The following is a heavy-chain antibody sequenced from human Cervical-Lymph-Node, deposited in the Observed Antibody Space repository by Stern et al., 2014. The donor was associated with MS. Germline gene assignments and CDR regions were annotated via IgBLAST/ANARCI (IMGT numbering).Heavy chain of an antibody. D-gene: IGHD4-17*01. J-gene: IGHJ4*02. Sequence: VQLVESGAEVKKPGASVSVSCKASGYTFTAYYLHWVRQAPGHGLEWMGWINPNNGDTKYAQNFQGWGTMTRDTSISTAYMDLSSLTSDDTAIYYCARDLGTVTTPGDYGGKGTL. CDR1: GYTFTAYY. V-gene: IGHV1-2*04. CDR3: ARDLGTVTTPGDY. CDR2: INPNNGDT.